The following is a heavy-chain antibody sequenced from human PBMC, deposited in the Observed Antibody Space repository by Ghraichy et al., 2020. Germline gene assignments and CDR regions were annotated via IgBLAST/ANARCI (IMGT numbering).Heavy chain of an antibody. CDR3: ARDSDYTWEKYHYDAFDI. Sequence: GGSLRLSCAASGFTFSNNWMTWVRQAPGKGLEWVANIKEDGSEQYYLDSVKGRFTISRDNAKNSLYLQMNSLRAEDTAVYYCARDSDYTWEKYHYDAFDIWGQGTMVTVSS. V-gene: IGHV3-7*01. D-gene: IGHD3-16*01. CDR1: GFTFSNNW. CDR2: IKEDGSEQ. J-gene: IGHJ3*02.